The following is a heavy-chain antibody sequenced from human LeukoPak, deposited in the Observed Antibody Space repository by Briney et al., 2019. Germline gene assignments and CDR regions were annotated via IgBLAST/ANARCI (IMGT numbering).Heavy chain of an antibody. J-gene: IGHJ4*02. D-gene: IGHD3-9*01. V-gene: IGHV4-59*01. CDR3: ARDILTGYSDY. CDR2: IYYSGST. CDR1: GGSISSYY. Sequence: SETLSRTCTVSGGSISSYYWSWIRQPPGKGLEWIGYIYYSGSTNYNPSLKSRVTISVDTSKNQFSLKLSSVTAADTAVYYCARDILTGYSDYWGQGTLVTVSS.